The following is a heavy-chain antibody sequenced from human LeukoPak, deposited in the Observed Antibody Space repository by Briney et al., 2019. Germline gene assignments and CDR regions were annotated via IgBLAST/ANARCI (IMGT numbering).Heavy chain of an antibody. CDR2: IYYSGST. D-gene: IGHD6-13*01. J-gene: IGHJ6*03. CDR3: ARALVRGGSSSWYGYYYYYMDV. V-gene: IGHV4-59*01. CDR1: GGSISSYY. Sequence: PSETLSLTCTVSGGSISSYYWSWIRQPPGKGLEWIGYIYYSGSTNYNPSLKSRVTISVDTSKNQFSLKLSSVTAADTAVYYCARALVRGGSSSWYGYYYYYMDVWGKGTTVTVSS.